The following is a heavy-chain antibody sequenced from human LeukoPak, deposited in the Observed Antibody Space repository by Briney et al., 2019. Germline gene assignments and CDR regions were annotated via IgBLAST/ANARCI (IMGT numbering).Heavy chain of an antibody. CDR1: GFPFSTFW. V-gene: IGHV3-7*01. J-gene: IGHJ3*01. CDR3: AREGASTISHAFDV. CDR2: IIQDGSER. D-gene: IGHD3-16*01. Sequence: GGSLRLSCAASGFPFSTFWMTWVRQAPGKGLEWVANIIQDGSERYYVGSVKGRFTISRDNAKNSLYLQMNSLRAEDTAVYYCAREGASTISHAFDVWGQGTMATVSS.